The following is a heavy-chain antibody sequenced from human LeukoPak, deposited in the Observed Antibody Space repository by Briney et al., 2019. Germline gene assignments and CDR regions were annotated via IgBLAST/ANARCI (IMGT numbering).Heavy chain of an antibody. J-gene: IGHJ5*02. CDR2: INPNSGDT. CDR3: ARDLGAQTMVFFDP. Sequence: ASVKVSCEASGYTFTGYYMHWVRQAPGQGLEWMGWINPNSGDTNYAQKFQGRVTMTRDTSTSTVYMELSSLRSEDTAVYYCARDLGAQTMVFFDPWGQGTLVTVSS. CDR1: GYTFTGYY. V-gene: IGHV1-2*02. D-gene: IGHD4/OR15-4a*01.